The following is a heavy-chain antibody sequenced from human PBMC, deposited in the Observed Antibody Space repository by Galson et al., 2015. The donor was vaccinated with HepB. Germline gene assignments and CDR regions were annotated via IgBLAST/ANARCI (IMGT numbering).Heavy chain of an antibody. Sequence: SVKVSCKASGYTFTSYGISWVRQAPGQGLEWMGWISAYNGNTNYAQKLQGRVTMTTDTSTSTAYMELRSLRSDDTAVYYCARETTSSTSCYSRACYYYYMDVWGKGTTVTVSS. D-gene: IGHD2-2*01. J-gene: IGHJ6*03. V-gene: IGHV1-18*01. CDR2: ISAYNGNT. CDR3: ARETTSSTSCYSRACYYYYMDV. CDR1: GYTFTSYG.